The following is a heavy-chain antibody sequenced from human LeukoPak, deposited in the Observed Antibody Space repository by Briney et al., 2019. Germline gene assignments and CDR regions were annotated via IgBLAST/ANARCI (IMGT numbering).Heavy chain of an antibody. Sequence: TGGSLRLSCAASGFIFSSFEMIWVRQAPGKGLEWVSYISNIGGGSTTYYADSVKGRFTISRDNAKNSLYLQMNSLRAEDTAVYYCAREDDGSRRYSDSFLHWGQGTPVTVTS. CDR1: GFIFSSFE. CDR2: ISNIGGGSTT. D-gene: IGHD6-13*01. V-gene: IGHV3-48*03. CDR3: AREDDGSRRYSDSFLH. J-gene: IGHJ1*01.